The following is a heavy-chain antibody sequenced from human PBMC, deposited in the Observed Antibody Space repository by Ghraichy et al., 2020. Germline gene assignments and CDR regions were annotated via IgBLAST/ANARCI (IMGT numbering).Heavy chain of an antibody. V-gene: IGHV3-7*03. CDR2: IKQDGSDK. D-gene: IGHD5-12*01. Sequence: GVLNISCAASGFTFSHHYMTWVRQAPGKGLEWVANIKQDGSDKFYVDSVKGRFTISRDNAKNSLFLQMNSLRAEDTALYYCARESSSAYSAYDYWGQGTLVTVSS. CDR1: GFTFSHHY. J-gene: IGHJ4*02. CDR3: ARESSSAYSAYDY.